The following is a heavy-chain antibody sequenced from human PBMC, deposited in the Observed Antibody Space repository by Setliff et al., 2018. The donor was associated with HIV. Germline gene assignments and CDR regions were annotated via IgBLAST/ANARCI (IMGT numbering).Heavy chain of an antibody. CDR3: ARAPTDHYDPTRLGDGLDI. V-gene: IGHV4-4*08. J-gene: IGHJ3*02. D-gene: IGHD3-22*01. Sequence: PSETLSLTCTVSGASIRNYYWSWIRQAPGRGLEWLGFFYTGTTYYNPSLKSRVTISVDTSKKQISLKVKSVTAADTAVYYCARAPTDHYDPTRLGDGLDIWGQGTRVT. CDR2: FYTGTT. CDR1: GASIRNYY.